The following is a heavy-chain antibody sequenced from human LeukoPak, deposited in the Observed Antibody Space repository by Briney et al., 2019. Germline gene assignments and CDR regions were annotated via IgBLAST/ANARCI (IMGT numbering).Heavy chain of an antibody. CDR3: AKTSSSGWYAFDS. CDR1: GFTFSRYP. V-gene: IGHV3-23*01. CDR2: LSAAGGGT. J-gene: IGHJ4*02. D-gene: IGHD6-19*01. Sequence: QPRGSLRLSCAASGFTFSRYPMSWVRQAPGKGLEWVSTLSAAGGGTYYADSVRGRFTISRDDSKNTLYLQMFSLRAEDTALYYCAKTSSSGWYAFDSWGQGTLVTVSS.